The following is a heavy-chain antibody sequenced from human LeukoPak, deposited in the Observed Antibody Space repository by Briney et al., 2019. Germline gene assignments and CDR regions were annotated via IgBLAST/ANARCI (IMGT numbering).Heavy chain of an antibody. CDR1: GYSFTDYY. D-gene: IGHD6-13*01. Sequence: ASVKVSCKASGYSFTDYYMHWVRQAPGPGLELMGWINPSSGATNYAQKFQGRVTMTRDTSISTAYMEVSSLRSDDTAVYYCARDTGSWYARFDPWGQGTLVTVSS. V-gene: IGHV1-2*02. J-gene: IGHJ5*02. CDR2: INPSSGAT. CDR3: ARDTGSWYARFDP.